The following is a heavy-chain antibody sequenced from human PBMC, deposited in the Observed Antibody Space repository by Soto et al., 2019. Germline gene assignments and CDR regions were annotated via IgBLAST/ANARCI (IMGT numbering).Heavy chain of an antibody. D-gene: IGHD2-15*01. V-gene: IGHV4-39*01. CDR2: MYYSGST. CDR3: ARSGGQYSNWFDP. J-gene: IGHJ5*02. CDR1: GGSISSSSYY. Sequence: QLQLQESGPGLVKPSETLSLTCTVSGGSISSSSYYWGWIRQPPGKGLEWIGSMYYSGSTYYNPSLKSRVTISVDTSKNQFSLKLSSVTAADTAVYYCARSGGQYSNWFDPWGQGALVTVSS.